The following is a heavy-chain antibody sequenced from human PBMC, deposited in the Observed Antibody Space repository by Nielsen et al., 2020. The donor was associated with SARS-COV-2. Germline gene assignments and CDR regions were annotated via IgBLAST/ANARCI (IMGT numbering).Heavy chain of an antibody. CDR3: AEYSSSQDGMDV. CDR2: INPSGGST. Sequence: ASVKASCKASGYTFTSYYMHWVRQAPGQGLEWMGIINPSGGSTSYAQKFQGRVTMTRDTSTSTVYMELSSLRSEDTAVYYCAEYSSSQDGMDVWGQGTTVTVSS. V-gene: IGHV1-46*01. CDR1: GYTFTSYY. D-gene: IGHD6-6*01. J-gene: IGHJ6*02.